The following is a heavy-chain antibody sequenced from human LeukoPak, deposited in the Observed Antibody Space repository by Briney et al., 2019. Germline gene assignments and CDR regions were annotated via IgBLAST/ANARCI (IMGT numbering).Heavy chain of an antibody. V-gene: IGHV4-39*01. J-gene: IGHJ6*02. CDR2: ICYSGST. CDR3: AGHSPPNSADFYQYYGMDV. Sequence: PSETLSLTCTVSGGSISSTTDYWGWIRQPPGKGLEWIGSICYSGSTYNNPSLKSRVTLSVETSKSQFSLKLSSVTAADTAVYFCAGHSPPNSADFYQYYGMDVWGQGTTVTVSS. D-gene: IGHD1-26*01. CDR1: GGSISSTTDY.